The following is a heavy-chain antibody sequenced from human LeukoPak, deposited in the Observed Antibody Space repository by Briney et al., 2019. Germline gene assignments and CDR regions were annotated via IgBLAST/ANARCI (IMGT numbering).Heavy chain of an antibody. Sequence: ASVKVSCKASGYTFTGYYMHWVRQAPGQGLEWMGIINPSGGSTSYAQKFQGRVTMTRDMSTSTVYMELSSLRSEDTAVYYCARDLTYHAFDIWGQGTMVTVSS. J-gene: IGHJ3*02. CDR2: INPSGGST. V-gene: IGHV1-46*01. CDR3: ARDLTYHAFDI. CDR1: GYTFTGYY.